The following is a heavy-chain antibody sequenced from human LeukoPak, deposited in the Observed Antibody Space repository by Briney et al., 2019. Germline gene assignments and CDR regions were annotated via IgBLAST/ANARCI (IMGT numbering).Heavy chain of an antibody. J-gene: IGHJ4*02. CDR3: ATSSGRYVGLYDY. V-gene: IGHV4-34*01. Sequence: SETLSLTCTVYNGSFSGYYWSWIRQPPGKGLEWIGESNQSGSTSYNPSLKSRVTISVDTSKDQFSLRLTSVTAADTALYYCATSSGRYVGLYDYWGQGTLVTVSS. CDR1: NGSFSGYY. CDR2: SNQSGST. D-gene: IGHD3-16*01.